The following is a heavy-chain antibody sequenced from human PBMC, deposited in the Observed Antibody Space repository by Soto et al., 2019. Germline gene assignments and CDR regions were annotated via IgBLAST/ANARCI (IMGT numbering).Heavy chain of an antibody. CDR1: GYNFRDYY. J-gene: IGHJ5*02. V-gene: IGHV1-2*02. CDR2: IIPNNGDT. CDR3: ARSGDRRNSPAWIDP. Sequence: QVQLVQSGAEVKKPGASVKVSCRASGYNFRDYYLHWVRQAPGAGLEWMGSIIPNNGDTHYAQRFQGRITLTTDPSLDTAYMEIDGLTLDDTAIYFCARSGDRRNSPAWIDPRGQGALVTVSS. D-gene: IGHD1-26*01.